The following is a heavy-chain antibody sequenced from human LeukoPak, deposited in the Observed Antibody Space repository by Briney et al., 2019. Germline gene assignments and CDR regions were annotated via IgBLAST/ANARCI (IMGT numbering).Heavy chain of an antibody. V-gene: IGHV3-23*01. D-gene: IGHD3-10*01. J-gene: IGHJ3*02. CDR2: INGGGDIM. CDR1: GFTLRAYD. CDR3: AMRDRGYGLDI. Sequence: GGTLRLSCAASGFTLRAYDLIWVRHAPGKGLDWVSIINGGGDIMMYEDSVKGRFTTSRDNSKNTFYLQMNSLRVEDTAVYYCAMRDRGYGLDIWGQGTMVTVSS.